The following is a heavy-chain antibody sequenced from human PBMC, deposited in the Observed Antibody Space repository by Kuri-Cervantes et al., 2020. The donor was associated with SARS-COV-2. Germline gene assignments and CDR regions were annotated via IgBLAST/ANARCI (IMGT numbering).Heavy chain of an antibody. Sequence: GGSLRLSCAASGFTFSNAWMSWVRQAPGKGLEWVGRIKSKTDGGTTDYAAPVKGRFTISRDDSKNTLYLQMNSLKTEDTAVYYCTTSHRYYYDSSGQSRSFDYWGQGTLVTVSS. CDR2: IKSKTDGGTT. J-gene: IGHJ4*02. CDR1: GFTFSNAW. CDR3: TTSHRYYYDSSGQSRSFDY. D-gene: IGHD3-22*01. V-gene: IGHV3-15*01.